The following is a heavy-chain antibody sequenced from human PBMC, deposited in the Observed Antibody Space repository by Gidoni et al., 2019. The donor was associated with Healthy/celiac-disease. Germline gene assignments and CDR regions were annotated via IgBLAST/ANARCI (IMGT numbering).Heavy chain of an antibody. CDR1: GYTLTSYY. CDR2: INPSGGST. J-gene: IGHJ5*02. Sequence: QVQLVQSGAEVTKPGASVKVSCKSSGYTLTSYYMHWLRQAPGQGLEWMGIINPSGGSTSYAQTFQGRVTMTRDTSTSTVYMDLSSLRSEDTAVYYCARPNYAFWSAPTLSGWFDPWGQGTLVTVSS. V-gene: IGHV1-46*01. D-gene: IGHD3-3*01. CDR3: ARPNYAFWSAPTLSGWFDP.